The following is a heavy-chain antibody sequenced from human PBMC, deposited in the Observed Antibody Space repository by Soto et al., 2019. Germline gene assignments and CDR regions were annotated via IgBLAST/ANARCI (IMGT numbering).Heavy chain of an antibody. V-gene: IGHV1-69*08. Sequence: QVQLVQSGAEVKKPGSSVKVSCKASGGTFSSYTISWVRQAPGQGLEWMGRIIPILGIANYAQKFQGRVTITADKSTSTAYMELSSLRSEDTAVYYCARDLIAVAGTEGYWGQGTLVTVSS. CDR3: ARDLIAVAGTEGY. CDR1: GGTFSSYT. J-gene: IGHJ4*02. CDR2: IIPILGIA. D-gene: IGHD6-19*01.